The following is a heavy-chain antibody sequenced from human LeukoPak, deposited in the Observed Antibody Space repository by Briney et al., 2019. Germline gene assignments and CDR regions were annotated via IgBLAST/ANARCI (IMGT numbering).Heavy chain of an antibody. CDR2: IRYDGSNK. CDR1: GFTFSSYG. D-gene: IGHD6-19*01. V-gene: IGHV3-30*02. CDR3: AKDMGIAVAANDAFDI. J-gene: IGHJ3*02. Sequence: PGGSLRLSCAASGFTFSSYGMHWVRQAPGKGLEWVAFIRYDGSNKYYADSVKGRFTISRDNSKNTLYLQMNSLRAEDTAVYYCAKDMGIAVAANDAFDIWGQGTMVTVSS.